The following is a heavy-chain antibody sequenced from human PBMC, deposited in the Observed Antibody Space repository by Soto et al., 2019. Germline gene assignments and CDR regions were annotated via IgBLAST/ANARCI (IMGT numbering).Heavy chain of an antibody. J-gene: IGHJ4*02. V-gene: IGHV3-15*01. CDR3: TTGCSSTTDCSDPKYHWLFRYSDY. CDR1: GFTFSNAW. CDR2: IKSKTDGGTT. Sequence: GGSLRLSCAASGFTFSNAWMSWVRQAPGKGLEWVGRIKSKTDGGTTDYAAPVKGRFTISRDDSKNTLYLQMNSLKTEDTAVYYCTTGCSSTTDCSDPKYHWLFRYSDYWGQGTLVNVSS. D-gene: IGHD2-2*01.